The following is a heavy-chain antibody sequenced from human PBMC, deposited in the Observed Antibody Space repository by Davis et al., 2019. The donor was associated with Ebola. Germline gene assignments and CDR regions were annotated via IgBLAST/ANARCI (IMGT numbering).Heavy chain of an antibody. Sequence: ASVKVSCKASGYTFTSYGISWVRQAPGQGLEWMGWISAYNGNTNYAQNFQGRVTMTRDTSISTAYMELSRLRYDDTAVYYCARLCSSSCPNDYWGQGTLVTVSS. D-gene: IGHD6-13*01. J-gene: IGHJ4*02. V-gene: IGHV1-18*01. CDR1: GYTFTSYG. CDR2: ISAYNGNT. CDR3: ARLCSSSCPNDY.